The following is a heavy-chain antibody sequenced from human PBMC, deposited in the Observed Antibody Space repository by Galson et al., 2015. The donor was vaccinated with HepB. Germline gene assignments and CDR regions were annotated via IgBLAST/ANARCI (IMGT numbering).Heavy chain of an antibody. D-gene: IGHD6-13*01. Sequence: SETLSLTCTVSGGSLSSYYWSWIRQSPGKGLDWIGNIYYSGDTNSNPSLNSRVTISLDTSKNQFSLRLTSVTAADTAVYYCARAAWGSNWLYYFDSWGQGTPVIVSS. J-gene: IGHJ4*02. CDR3: ARAAWGSNWLYYFDS. V-gene: IGHV4-59*01. CDR2: IYYSGDT. CDR1: GGSLSSYY.